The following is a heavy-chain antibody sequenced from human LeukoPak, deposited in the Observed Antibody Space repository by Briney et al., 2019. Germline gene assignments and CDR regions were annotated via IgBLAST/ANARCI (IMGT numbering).Heavy chain of an antibody. V-gene: IGHV6-1*01. CDR2: TYYKSQWYT. CDR1: GDSVSRTNPA. Sequence: SQTLSLTCAISGDSVSRTNPAWNWIRQPPSRGLEWLGRTYYKSQWYTDYAVSVRSRITFYLDTSKNQFSLQLNSVTPEDTAVYYCAISGGPDSFFDYWGRGTLVTVSS. CDR3: AISGGPDSFFDY. J-gene: IGHJ4*02. D-gene: IGHD3-16*01.